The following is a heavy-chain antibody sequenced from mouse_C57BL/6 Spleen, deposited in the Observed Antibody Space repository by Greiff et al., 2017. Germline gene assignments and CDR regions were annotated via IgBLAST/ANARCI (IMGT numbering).Heavy chain of an antibody. CDR1: GYTFTSSW. J-gene: IGHJ4*01. D-gene: IGHD3-2*02. CDR2: INPSNGGT. V-gene: IGHV1-53*01. CDR3: ARGAQATLYYAMAY. Sequence: QVQLQQPGTELVKPGASVKLSCKPSGYTFTSSWMHWVKQRPGQGLEWIGNINPSNGGTNYNEKFKSKATLTVDKSSSPAYMQLSSLTSEDSAFYYCARGAQATLYYAMAYWGQGTSVTVSS.